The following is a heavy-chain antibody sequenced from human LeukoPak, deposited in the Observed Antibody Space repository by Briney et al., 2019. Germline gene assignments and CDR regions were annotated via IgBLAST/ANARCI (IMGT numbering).Heavy chain of an antibody. J-gene: IGHJ6*04. D-gene: IGHD2-2*01. V-gene: IGHV4-34*01. CDR1: GGSFSGYY. CDR2: INHSGST. CDR3: ASRGRYCSSTSCYPRYYYYCGMDV. Sequence: SETLSLACAVYGGSFSGYYWSWIRQPPGKGLEWIGEINHSGSTNYNPSLMSRVTISVDTSKNQFSLKLSSVTAADTAVYYCASRGRYCSSTSCYPRYYYYCGMDVWGKGTTVTVSS.